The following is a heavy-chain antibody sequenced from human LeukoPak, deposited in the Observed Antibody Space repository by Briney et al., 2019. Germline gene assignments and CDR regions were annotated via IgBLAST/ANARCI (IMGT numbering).Heavy chain of an antibody. CDR1: GYTFTAYY. CDR2: INPNSGDT. D-gene: IGHD3-22*01. V-gene: IGHV1-2*02. Sequence: ASVKVSCKASGYTFTAYYMHWVRQAPGQGLEWMGFINPNSGDTNFAQKFQGRVTVTRDTSISTAYMEVGRLRSDDTAVYYCARVGISGDSSGDYYFDYWGQGTLVTVSS. J-gene: IGHJ4*02. CDR3: ARVGISGDSSGDYYFDY.